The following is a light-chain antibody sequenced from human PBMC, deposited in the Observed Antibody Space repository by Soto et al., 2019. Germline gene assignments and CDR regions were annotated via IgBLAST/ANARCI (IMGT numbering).Light chain of an antibody. V-gene: IGKV1-39*01. CDR3: QESSSTPYM. J-gene: IGKJ2*01. Sequence: DIQMTQSPSSLSASVGDRVTITCRASRTINNFLSWYQQKPGKPPKLLIYGASRLQSGVPSRFRGSGSGTDFILTISDLQTEDVAFYFCQESSSTPYMFGQGTKLEVK. CDR2: GAS. CDR1: RTINNF.